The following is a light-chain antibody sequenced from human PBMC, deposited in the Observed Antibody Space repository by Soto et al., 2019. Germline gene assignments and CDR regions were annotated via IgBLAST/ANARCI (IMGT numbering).Light chain of an antibody. J-gene: IGLJ1*01. CDR2: EGS. CDR3: CSYAGSYIYV. Sequence: QSVVTQPASVSGSPGQSITISCTGTSNDVGSYNLVSWYQQHPGKAPKLMIYEGSKRPSGVSHRFSGSKSGNTASLTISGLQAEDEADYYCCSYAGSYIYVFGGGTKVTVL. V-gene: IGLV2-23*01. CDR1: SNDVGSYNL.